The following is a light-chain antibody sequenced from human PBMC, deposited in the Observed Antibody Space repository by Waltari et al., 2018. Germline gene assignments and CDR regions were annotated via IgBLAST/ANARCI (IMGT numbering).Light chain of an antibody. CDR3: QHYNNYPVA. Sequence: DIQMTQSTSTLSASVGARVTITCRASQSISIWLGWYQQKPGKAPKLLISKPFSLESGVPSRFSGSGSGTEFTLTISNLQPDDFATYYCQHYNNYPVAFGQGTKLEI. CDR2: KPF. V-gene: IGKV1-5*03. J-gene: IGKJ2*01. CDR1: QSISIW.